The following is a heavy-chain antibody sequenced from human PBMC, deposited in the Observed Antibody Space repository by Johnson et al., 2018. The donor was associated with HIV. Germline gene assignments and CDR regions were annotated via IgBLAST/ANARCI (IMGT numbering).Heavy chain of an antibody. Sequence: VTLVESGGGLVQPGGSLRLSCTASGFTFSRYWMHWVRQAPGKGLVWVSRINSDGSSTSYADSVKGRFTISRDNAKNTLYLQMNSLRAEDTAVYYCARDPYYDFLTGPRDAFDIWGQGTMVTVSS. J-gene: IGHJ3*02. D-gene: IGHD3-9*01. CDR3: ARDPYYDFLTGPRDAFDI. CDR1: GFTFSRYW. CDR2: INSDGSST. V-gene: IGHV3-74*01.